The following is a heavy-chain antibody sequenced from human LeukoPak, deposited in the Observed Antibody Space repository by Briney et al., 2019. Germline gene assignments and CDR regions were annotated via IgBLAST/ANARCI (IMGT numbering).Heavy chain of an antibody. Sequence: GESLKISCKGSGYSFTSYWIGWVRQMPGKGLEWMGIIYPGDSDTIYSPSFQGQVTISADKSISTAYLQWRSLKASDTAMYYCARSSGANCGGDCYLDYWGRGTLVTVSS. CDR3: ARSSGANCGGDCYLDY. J-gene: IGHJ4*02. D-gene: IGHD2-21*01. CDR2: IYPGDSDT. V-gene: IGHV5-51*01. CDR1: GYSFTSYW.